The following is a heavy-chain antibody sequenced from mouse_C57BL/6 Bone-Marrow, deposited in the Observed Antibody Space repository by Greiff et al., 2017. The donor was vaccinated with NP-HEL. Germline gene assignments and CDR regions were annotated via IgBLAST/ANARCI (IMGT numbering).Heavy chain of an antibody. D-gene: IGHD1-1*01. CDR2: IDPEDGET. V-gene: IGHV14-2*01. J-gene: IGHJ2*01. CDR1: GFNITDYY. Sequence: VQLQQSGAELVKPGASVKLSCTASGFNITDYYMHWVKQRTEQGLEWIGRIDPEDGETKYAPEFQGKATITADTSSNTAYLQLSSLTSEDTAVYYGARGYYGSSYYFDYWGQGTTLTVSA. CDR3: ARGYYGSSYYFDY.